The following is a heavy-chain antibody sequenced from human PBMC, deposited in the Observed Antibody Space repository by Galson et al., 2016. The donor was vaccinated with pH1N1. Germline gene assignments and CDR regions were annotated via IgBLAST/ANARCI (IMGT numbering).Heavy chain of an antibody. J-gene: IGHJ6*02. CDR1: GFTFSSYW. CDR2: IKQDGSDK. D-gene: IGHD6-13*01. Sequence: SLRLSCAASGFTFSSYWMSWVRQAPGKGLEWVANIKQDGSDKYYVDSVKGRFTISRDNAKNSLYLQMNSLRAEDTAIYYCAVDGYTSTWYYYFGLDVWGQGTTVTVSS. CDR3: AVDGYTSTWYYYFGLDV. V-gene: IGHV3-7*01.